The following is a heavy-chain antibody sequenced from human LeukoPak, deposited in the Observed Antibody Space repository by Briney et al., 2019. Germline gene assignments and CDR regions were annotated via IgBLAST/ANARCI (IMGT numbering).Heavy chain of an antibody. V-gene: IGHV1-69-2*01. J-gene: IGHJ4*02. CDR1: GYTFTDYY. Sequence: GASVKISCKVSGYTFTDYYMHWVQQAPGKGLEWMGLVDPEDGGTIYAEKFQGRITITADTSTDTAYMELSSLRSEDTAVYYCVTPTVGAIKEDLFDYWGQGTLVTVSS. CDR2: VDPEDGGT. CDR3: VTPTVGAIKEDLFDY. D-gene: IGHD1-26*01.